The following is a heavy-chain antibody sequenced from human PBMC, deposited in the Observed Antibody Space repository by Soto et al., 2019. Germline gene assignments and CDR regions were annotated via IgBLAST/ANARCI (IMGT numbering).Heavy chain of an antibody. V-gene: IGHV3-23*01. CDR1: GFTFSSYA. CDR3: AKSQDSRYDFWSTSY. D-gene: IGHD3-3*01. Sequence: GGLLRLSCAASGFTFSSYAMSWVRQAPGKGLEWVSAISGSGGSTYYADSVKGRFTISRDNSKNTLYLQMNSLRAEDTAVYYCAKSQDSRYDFWSTSYWGQGTLVTVSS. CDR2: ISGSGGST. J-gene: IGHJ4*02.